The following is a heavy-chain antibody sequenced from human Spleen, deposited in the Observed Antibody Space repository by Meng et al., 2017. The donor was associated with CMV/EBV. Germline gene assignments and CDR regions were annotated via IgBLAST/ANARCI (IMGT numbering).Heavy chain of an antibody. J-gene: IGHJ4*02. V-gene: IGHV4-31*02. CDR2: IYYSGSP. D-gene: IGHD2-8*01. Sequence: GCSIRSGCSYWSWIRQHPWHGLEWFVSIYYSGSPHYNPSLKSRVTISVDTSKNPFSLKLSSVTAADTAVYYCARGLRVVLMGGSFDYWGQGTLVTVSS. CDR1: GCSIRSGCSY. CDR3: ARGLRVVLMGGSFDY.